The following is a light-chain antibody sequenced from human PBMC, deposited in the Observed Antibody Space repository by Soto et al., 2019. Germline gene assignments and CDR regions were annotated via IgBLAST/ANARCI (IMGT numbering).Light chain of an antibody. J-gene: IGKJ2*01. CDR2: KAS. Sequence: DIQMTQYPSTLSASVGDRVTITCRASQSISSWLAWYQQKPGKAPKLLIYKASSLESGVQSRFSGGGIGTEFSLSIRSLQPDDFATYYCKQYSTYPYIFGQGTKVDIK. CDR1: QSISSW. V-gene: IGKV1-5*03. CDR3: KQYSTYPYI.